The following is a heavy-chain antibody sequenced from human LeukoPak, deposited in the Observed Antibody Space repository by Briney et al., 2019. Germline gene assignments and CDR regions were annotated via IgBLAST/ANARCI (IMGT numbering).Heavy chain of an antibody. CDR2: IYHSGST. CDR3: ARAATRDGYNYGHFDY. V-gene: IGHV4-34*01. J-gene: IGHJ4*02. CDR1: GGSFSSYY. Sequence: SETLSLTCAIYGGSFSSYYWSWIRQPPGKGLEWIGEIYHSGSTNYNPSLKSRVTISVDKSKNQFSLKLSSVTAADTAVYYCARAATRDGYNYGHFDYWGQGTLVTVSS. D-gene: IGHD5-24*01.